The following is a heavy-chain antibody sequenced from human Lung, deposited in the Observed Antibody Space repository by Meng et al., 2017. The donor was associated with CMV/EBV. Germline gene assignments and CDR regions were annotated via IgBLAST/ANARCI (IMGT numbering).Heavy chain of an antibody. CDR2: ISYDGSNK. CDR3: ARDQEIWEGCYYYGMDV. D-gene: IGHD1-26*01. CDR1: GFTFSSYA. J-gene: IGHJ6*02. Sequence: GESLKISCAASGFTFSSYAMHWVRQAPGKGLEWVAVISYDGSNKYYADSVKGRFTISRDNSKNTLYLQMNSLRAEDTAVYYCARDQEIWEGCYYYGMDVWGQGTTVTVSS. V-gene: IGHV3-30*04.